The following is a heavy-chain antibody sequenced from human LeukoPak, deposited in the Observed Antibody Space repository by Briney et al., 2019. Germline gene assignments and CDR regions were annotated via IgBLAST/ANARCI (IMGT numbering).Heavy chain of an antibody. CDR3: TRDRQFDSSGWYLDY. CDR1: GFIFGDYA. CDR2: IRSKAYGGTT. Sequence: PGGSLRLSCTASGFIFGDYAMSWFRQAPGKGLEWVGFIRSKAYGGTTEYAASVKGRFTISRDDSKSIAYLQMNSLKTEDTAVYYCTRDRQFDSSGWYLDYWGQGTLVTVSS. V-gene: IGHV3-49*03. J-gene: IGHJ4*02. D-gene: IGHD6-19*01.